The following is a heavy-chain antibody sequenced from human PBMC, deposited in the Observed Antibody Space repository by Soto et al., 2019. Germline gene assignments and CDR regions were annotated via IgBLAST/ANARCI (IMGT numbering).Heavy chain of an antibody. CDR2: ISYDGSNK. D-gene: IGHD3-10*01. V-gene: IGHV3-30-3*01. CDR3: ARSLRGAMVHLDDHYYYGMDV. CDR1: GFTFSSYA. Sequence: GGSLRLSCAASGFTFSSYAMHWVRQAPGKGLEWVAVISYDGSNKYYADSVKGRFTISRDNSKNTLYLQMNSLRAEDTAVYYCARSLRGAMVHLDDHYYYGMDVWGQGTTVTVSS. J-gene: IGHJ6*02.